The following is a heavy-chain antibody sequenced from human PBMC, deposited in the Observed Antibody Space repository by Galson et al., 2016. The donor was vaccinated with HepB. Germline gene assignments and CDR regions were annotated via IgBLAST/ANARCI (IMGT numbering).Heavy chain of an antibody. J-gene: IGHJ4*02. V-gene: IGHV1-46*01. CDR3: ARPNVYFDEQFYYFDY. CDR1: GYTFTDYY. D-gene: IGHD2/OR15-2a*01. Sequence: SVKVSCKASGYTFTDYYMHWVRQAPGQGPEWMGVINPSGGSTVYAQKFQDRFAMTRDTSTGTVYMELSNLRSDDTAVYYWARPNVYFDEQFYYFDYWGQGTLVTVSS. CDR2: INPSGGST.